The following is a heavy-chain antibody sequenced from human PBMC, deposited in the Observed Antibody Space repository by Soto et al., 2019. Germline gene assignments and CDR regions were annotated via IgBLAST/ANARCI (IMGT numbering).Heavy chain of an antibody. CDR3: ARDGLDCFDISCYGTNYYYFYGMDV. V-gene: IGHV3-30-3*01. CDR1: GFTFSTYA. CDR2: ISYDGSNK. D-gene: IGHD2-2*01. Sequence: PGGSLRLSCAASGFTFSTYAMHGVRQAPGKGLGWVAVISYDGSNKYYADSVRGRFTLSRDNSKNTLYVQMNSLRAEDTAVYYCARDGLDCFDISCYGTNYYYFYGMDVWGQGTTVTVSS. J-gene: IGHJ6*02.